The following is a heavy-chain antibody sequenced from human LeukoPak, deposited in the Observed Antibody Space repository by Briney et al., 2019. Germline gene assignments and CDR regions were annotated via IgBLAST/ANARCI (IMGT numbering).Heavy chain of an antibody. CDR3: AGGRRLKSSSSYDYYYYMDV. CDR1: GGSISSGSYY. D-gene: IGHD6-6*01. CDR2: IYTSGST. Sequence: PSQTLSLTCTVAGGSISSGSYYWSWIRQPAGKGLEWIGRIYTSGSTNYNPSLKSRVTISVDTSKNQFSLKLSSVTAADTAVYYCAGGRRLKSSSSYDYYYYMDVWGKGTTVTVSS. V-gene: IGHV4-61*02. J-gene: IGHJ6*03.